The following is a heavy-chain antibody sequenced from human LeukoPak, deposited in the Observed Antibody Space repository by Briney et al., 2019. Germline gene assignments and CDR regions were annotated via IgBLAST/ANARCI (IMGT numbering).Heavy chain of an antibody. CDR2: ISGSGGST. CDR3: AKDGDSSTSLYGMDV. CDR1: GFTFSSYA. Sequence: SGGSLRLSCAASGFTFSSYAMSWVRQAPGKELEWVSAISGSGGSTYYADSVKGRFTISRDNSKNTLYLQMNSLRAEDTAVYYCAKDGDSSTSLYGMDVWGQGTTVTVSS. J-gene: IGHJ6*02. V-gene: IGHV3-23*01. D-gene: IGHD2-2*01.